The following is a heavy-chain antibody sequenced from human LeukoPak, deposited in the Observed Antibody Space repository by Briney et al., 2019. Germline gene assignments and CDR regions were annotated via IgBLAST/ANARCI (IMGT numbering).Heavy chain of an antibody. J-gene: IGHJ4*02. Sequence: GGSLRLSCAASGFSFSSYAMHWFRQAPGKGLEWMALISYDASIIYYADSVRGRFTISRDNSKDTLYLQMNSLRAEDTAVYYCARARPSMWIDYWGQGTLVTVSS. CDR1: GFSFSSYA. CDR2: ISYDASII. CDR3: ARARPSMWIDY. V-gene: IGHV3-30*04. D-gene: IGHD5-12*01.